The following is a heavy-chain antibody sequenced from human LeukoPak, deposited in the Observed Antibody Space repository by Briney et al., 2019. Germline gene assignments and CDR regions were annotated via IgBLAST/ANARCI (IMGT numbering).Heavy chain of an antibody. CDR3: ARENTVSLNWFDP. D-gene: IGHD4-17*01. J-gene: IGHJ5*02. V-gene: IGHV1-2*02. CDR2: INPNSGGT. Sequence: GASVKVSCKASGYTFTGYYMHWVRQAPGQGLEWMGWINPNSGGTNYAQKFQGRVTMTRDTSISTAYMELSRLTSDDTAVYYCARENTVSLNWFDPWGQGTLVTVSP. CDR1: GYTFTGYY.